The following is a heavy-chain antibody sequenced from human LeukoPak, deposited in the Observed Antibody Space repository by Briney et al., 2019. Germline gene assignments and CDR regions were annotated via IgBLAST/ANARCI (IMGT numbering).Heavy chain of an antibody. V-gene: IGHV3-33*06. CDR3: AKGDYYDSSGLFDY. Sequence: PGGSLRLSCAASGFTFSSYGMHWVRQAPGKGLEWVAVIWYDGSNKYYADSVKGRFTISRDSSKYTLYLQMNSLRAEDTAVYYCAKGDYYDSSGLFDYWGQGTLVTVSS. CDR1: GFTFSSYG. J-gene: IGHJ4*02. D-gene: IGHD3-22*01. CDR2: IWYDGSNK.